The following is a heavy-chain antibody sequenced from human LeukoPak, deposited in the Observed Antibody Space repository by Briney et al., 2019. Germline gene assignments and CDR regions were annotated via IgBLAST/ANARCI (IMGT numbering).Heavy chain of an antibody. V-gene: IGHV4-4*07. J-gene: IGHJ4*02. CDR2: IYTSGST. CDR1: GGSISSYY. CDR3: ARLGYIGYDYGIDY. D-gene: IGHD5-12*01. Sequence: PSETLSLTCTVSGGSISSYYWSWIRQPAGKGLEWIGRIYTSGSTNYNPSLKSRVTISVDTSKNQFSLKLSSVTAADTAVYYCARLGYIGYDYGIDYWGQGTLVTVSS.